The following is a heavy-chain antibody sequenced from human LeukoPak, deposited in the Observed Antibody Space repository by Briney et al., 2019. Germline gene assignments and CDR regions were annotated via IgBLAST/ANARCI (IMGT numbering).Heavy chain of an antibody. V-gene: IGHV1-46*01. CDR1: GYTFTSYY. Sequence: ASVKVSCKASGYTFTSYYMHWVRQAPGQGLEWMGIINPSGGSTSYAQKFQGRVTMTRDTSTSTVYMELSSLRSEDTAVYYCARFKRVGSSGWPLDYWGQGTLVAVPS. CDR2: INPSGGST. D-gene: IGHD6-19*01. J-gene: IGHJ4*02. CDR3: ARFKRVGSSGWPLDY.